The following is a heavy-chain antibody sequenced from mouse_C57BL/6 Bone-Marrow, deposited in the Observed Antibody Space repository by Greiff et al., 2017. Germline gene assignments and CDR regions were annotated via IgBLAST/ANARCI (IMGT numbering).Heavy chain of an antibody. CDR1: GFSLSTFGMG. V-gene: IGHV8-8*01. J-gene: IGHJ2*01. CDR3: ARGTYYYDSSRFDY. CDR2: IWWDDDK. Sequence: QPSQTLSLTCSFSGFSLSTFGMGVGWIRQPSGKGLEWLAHIWWDDDKYYKPALKSRLTISKDTSKNQVFLKIANVDTADTATYYCARGTYYYDSSRFDYWGQGTTLTVSS. D-gene: IGHD1-1*01.